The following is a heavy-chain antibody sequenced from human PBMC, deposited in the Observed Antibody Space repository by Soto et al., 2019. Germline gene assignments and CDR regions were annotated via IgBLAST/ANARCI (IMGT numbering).Heavy chain of an antibody. J-gene: IGHJ4*02. CDR2: IKSDGSGT. CDR3: GRGSGDYPDGHGYLGRH. V-gene: IGHV3-74*01. CDR1: GFTFRTYW. D-gene: IGHD5-18*01. Sequence: EVQLVESGGGLVQLGGSLRLSCEASGFTFRTYWMHWVRQAPGKGLVWVSRIKSDGSGTYYADSVEGRFTISRDHAQNTLYLQINSLRAEDTAVYYCGRGSGDYPDGHGYLGRHWCQGPLVTVSS.